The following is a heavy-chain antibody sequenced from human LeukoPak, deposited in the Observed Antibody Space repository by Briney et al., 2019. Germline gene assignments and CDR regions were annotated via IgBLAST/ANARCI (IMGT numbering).Heavy chain of an antibody. CDR1: GGSISSNY. Sequence: SETLSLTCTVSGGSISSNYWSWIRQPPGQGLESIGYIYYSGSTNYNPSLKSRVTMSVDTSKNQFSLKVSSVTAADTAVYYCAKLVSSGWYYDYWDQGTLVTVSS. CDR3: AKLVSSGWYYDY. D-gene: IGHD6-19*01. CDR2: IYYSGST. J-gene: IGHJ4*02. V-gene: IGHV4-59*08.